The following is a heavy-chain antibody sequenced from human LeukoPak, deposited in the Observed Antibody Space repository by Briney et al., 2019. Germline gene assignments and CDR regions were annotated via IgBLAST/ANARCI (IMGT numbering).Heavy chain of an antibody. J-gene: IGHJ4*02. D-gene: IGHD5-24*01. Sequence: SQTLSLTCTVSGGSINNGGYYWSWIRQHPGKGLEWIGYIYYSGSSYYNPSLRSRVTISVDTSKNHFSLKLSSVTAADTAVYYCARNRGGYNSFDYWGQGTLVTVSS. CDR1: GGSINNGGYY. CDR2: IYYSGSS. CDR3: ARNRGGYNSFDY. V-gene: IGHV4-31*03.